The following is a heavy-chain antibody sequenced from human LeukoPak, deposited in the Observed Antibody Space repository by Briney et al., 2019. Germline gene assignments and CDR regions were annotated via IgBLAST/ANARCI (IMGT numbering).Heavy chain of an antibody. CDR3: ARGGVVVVPQGAFDI. V-gene: IGHV3-66*02. D-gene: IGHD3-22*01. CDR2: IYSGGST. Sequence: GGSLTLSCAASGFTVSSNYMSWVRQAPGKGLEWVSVIYSGGSTYYADSVKGRFTISRDNSKNTPYLQMNSLRAEDTAVYYCARGGVVVVPQGAFDIWGEGTMVTASS. CDR1: GFTVSSNY. J-gene: IGHJ3*02.